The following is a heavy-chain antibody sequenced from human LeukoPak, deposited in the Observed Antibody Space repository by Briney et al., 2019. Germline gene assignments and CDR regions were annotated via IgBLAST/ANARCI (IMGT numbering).Heavy chain of an antibody. Sequence: PSETLSLTCTVSGYSISSGYFWGWIRQPPGKGLEWIGSIYYSGSTYYNPSLKSRVTISVDTSKNQFSLKLSSVTAADTAVYYCARHCSGGSCYLYWGQGTLVTVSS. J-gene: IGHJ4*02. D-gene: IGHD2-15*01. CDR2: IYYSGST. V-gene: IGHV4-38-2*02. CDR3: ARHCSGGSCYLY. CDR1: GYSISSGYF.